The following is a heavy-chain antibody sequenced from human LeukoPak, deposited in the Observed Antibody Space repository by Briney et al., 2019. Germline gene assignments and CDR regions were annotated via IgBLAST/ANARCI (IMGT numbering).Heavy chain of an antibody. J-gene: IGHJ4*02. V-gene: IGHV4-34*01. CDR3: ARGSATVTN. Sequence: SETLSLTCAVYGGSFSGYYWSWIRQPPGKGLEWIGEINHSGSTTYNPSLKSRVTISVDTSKNQFSLRLSSVTAADTAVYYCARGSATVTNWGQGTLVTVSS. CDR2: INHSGST. D-gene: IGHD4-17*01. CDR1: GGSFSGYY.